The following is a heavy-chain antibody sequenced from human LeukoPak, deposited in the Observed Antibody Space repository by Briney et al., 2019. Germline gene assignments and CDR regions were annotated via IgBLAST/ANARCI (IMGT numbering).Heavy chain of an antibody. CDR1: GFTFSSYW. Sequence: GGSLRLSCAASGFTFSSYWMSWVRQAPGKGLEWVANIKQDGSEKYYVDSVKGRFTISRDNAKNSLCLQMNSLRAEDTAVYYCARGRSGSYCYDAFDIWGQGTMVTVSS. CDR3: ARGRSGSYCYDAFDI. J-gene: IGHJ3*02. D-gene: IGHD1-26*01. V-gene: IGHV3-7*01. CDR2: IKQDGSEK.